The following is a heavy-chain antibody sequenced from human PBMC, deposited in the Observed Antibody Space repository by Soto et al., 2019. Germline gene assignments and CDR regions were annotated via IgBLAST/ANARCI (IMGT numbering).Heavy chain of an antibody. CDR3: AKNWNWGSLVH. Sequence: SETLSLTCTVSGGSISSSVYYWGWIRQPPGKGLEWIGSIYYSGSTYYNPSLKSRVTISVDTSKNQFSLKLSSVTAADTAVYYCAKNWNWGSLVHWGQGTLVTVSS. J-gene: IGHJ4*02. V-gene: IGHV4-39*01. CDR2: IYYSGST. CDR1: GGSISSSVYY. D-gene: IGHD7-27*01.